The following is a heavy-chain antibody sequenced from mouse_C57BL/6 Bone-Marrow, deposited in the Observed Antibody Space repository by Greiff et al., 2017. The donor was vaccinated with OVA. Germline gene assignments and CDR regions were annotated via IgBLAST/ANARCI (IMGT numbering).Heavy chain of an antibody. J-gene: IGHJ1*03. V-gene: IGHV1-15*01. Sequence: QVQLQQSGAELVRPGASVTLSCKASGYTFTDYEMHWVKQTPVHGLEWIGAIDPETGGTAYNQKFKGKAILTADKSSSTAYMELRSLTSEDSAVYYCTRSGEVYFDVWGTGTTVTVSS. CDR2: IDPETGGT. CDR3: TRSGEVYFDV. D-gene: IGHD3-1*01. CDR1: GYTFTDYE.